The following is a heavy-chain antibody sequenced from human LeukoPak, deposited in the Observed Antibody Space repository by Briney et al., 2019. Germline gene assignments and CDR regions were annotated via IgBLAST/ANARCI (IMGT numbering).Heavy chain of an antibody. Sequence: GGSLRLSCAASGFTFSSYEMNWVRQAPGKGLEWVAVISYDGSNKYYADSVKGRFTISRDNSKNTLYLQMNSLRAEDTAVYYCAKGTPIYDSSGYYSLIDCWGQGTLVTVSS. J-gene: IGHJ4*02. CDR1: GFTFSSYE. CDR2: ISYDGSNK. V-gene: IGHV3-30*18. D-gene: IGHD3-22*01. CDR3: AKGTPIYDSSGYYSLIDC.